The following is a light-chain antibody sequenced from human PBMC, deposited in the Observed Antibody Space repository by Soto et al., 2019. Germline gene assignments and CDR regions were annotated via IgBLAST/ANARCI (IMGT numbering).Light chain of an antibody. V-gene: IGKV3-20*01. CDR2: GAS. Sequence: EIVLTQSPGTLSLSPGERATLSCRASQSVSSSYLAWYQKKPGQAPRLLIYGASSRATGIPDRFSGSGSGTDFTLTISGLEAEEFAVYLLQEEGSPPRFAFGQGTRLEIK. CDR1: QSVSSSY. CDR3: QEEGSPPRFA. J-gene: IGKJ5*01.